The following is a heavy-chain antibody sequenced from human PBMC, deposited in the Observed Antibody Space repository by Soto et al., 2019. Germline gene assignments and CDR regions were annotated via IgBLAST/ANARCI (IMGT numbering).Heavy chain of an antibody. V-gene: IGHV3-48*03. CDR3: ARDRLYPTHYYDSSGYYYPEKVDAFDI. CDR2: IGSSGSTI. J-gene: IGHJ3*02. D-gene: IGHD3-22*01. CDR1: GFTFSSYE. Sequence: GGSLRLSCAASGFTFSSYEMNWVRQAPGKGLEWVSYIGSSGSTIYYADSVKGRFTISRDNAKNSLYLQMNSLRAEDTAVYYCARDRLYPTHYYDSSGYYYPEKVDAFDIWGQGTMVTVSS.